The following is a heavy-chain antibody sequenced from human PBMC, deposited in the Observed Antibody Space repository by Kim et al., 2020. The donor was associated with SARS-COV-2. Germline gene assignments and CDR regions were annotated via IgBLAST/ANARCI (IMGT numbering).Heavy chain of an antibody. CDR3: ARGISLFGDYVWGSYRHHSEPYAFDI. CDR1: GFTFSSYW. D-gene: IGHD3-16*02. J-gene: IGHJ3*02. Sequence: GGSLRLSCAASGFTFSSYWMHWVRQATGKGLVWVSRINSDGSSTSYADSVKGRFTISRDNAKNTLYLQMNSLRAEDTAVYYCARGISLFGDYVWGSYRHHSEPYAFDIWGQGTMVTVSS. CDR2: INSDGSST. V-gene: IGHV3-74*01.